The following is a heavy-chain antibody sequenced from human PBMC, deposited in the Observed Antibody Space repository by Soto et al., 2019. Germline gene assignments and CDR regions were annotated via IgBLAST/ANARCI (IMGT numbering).Heavy chain of an antibody. Sequence: GASVKVSCKASGYTFTSYYMHWVRQAPGQGLEWMGIINPSGGSTSYAQKFQGRVTMTRDTSTSTVYMELSSLRSEDTAVYYCTNRKNSSGWFFPFDYWGQGTLVTVSS. CDR2: INPSGGST. D-gene: IGHD6-19*01. J-gene: IGHJ4*02. V-gene: IGHV1-46*01. CDR3: TNRKNSSGWFFPFDY. CDR1: GYTFTSYY.